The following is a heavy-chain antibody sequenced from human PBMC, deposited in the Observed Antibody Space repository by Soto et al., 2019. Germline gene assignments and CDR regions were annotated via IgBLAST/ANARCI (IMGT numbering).Heavy chain of an antibody. CDR3: GRVRNAEGYY. V-gene: IGHV3-74*01. CDR1: GFTFSSYP. J-gene: IGHJ4*02. Sequence: EVQLVESGGDLVQPGGSLRLSCAASGFTFSSYPMYWVRQTPGKGLVWVSRINSDGGSTTYADSVKGRFTISRDNARHTLDLQMNTLRAKDTAVYYCGRVRNAEGYYWGQGTLLTVSS. D-gene: IGHD2-15*01. CDR2: INSDGGST.